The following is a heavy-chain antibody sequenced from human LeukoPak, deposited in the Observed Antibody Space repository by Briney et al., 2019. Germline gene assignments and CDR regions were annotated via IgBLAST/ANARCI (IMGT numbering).Heavy chain of an antibody. CDR2: ISGSSGNI. D-gene: IGHD2/OR15-2a*01. J-gene: IGHJ6*03. CDR3: AKDAYGGATFFYYMDV. CDR1: GVTFDDYA. Sequence: LGRSPRLSCAGSGVTFDDYAVHWGRETPGKGLRWVSGISGSSGNIAYADFVGGRFTISRDNAKNSLSLQMNSLSDEDTAVYYCAKDAYGGATFFYYMDVWGKGTTVTVSS. V-gene: IGHV3-9*01.